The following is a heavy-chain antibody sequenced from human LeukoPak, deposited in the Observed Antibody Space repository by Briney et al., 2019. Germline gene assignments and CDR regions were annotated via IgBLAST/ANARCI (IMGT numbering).Heavy chain of an antibody. CDR3: ASHPDYDYVWGSYRLDY. D-gene: IGHD3-16*02. CDR1: GFTFSSYA. Sequence: GGSLRLSCAASGFTFSSYAMHWVRQAPGKGLEWVAVISYDGSNKYYADSVKGRFTISRDNSKNTLYLQMNSLRAEDTAVYYCASHPDYDYVWGSYRLDYWGQGTLVTVSS. CDR2: ISYDGSNK. J-gene: IGHJ4*02. V-gene: IGHV3-30*04.